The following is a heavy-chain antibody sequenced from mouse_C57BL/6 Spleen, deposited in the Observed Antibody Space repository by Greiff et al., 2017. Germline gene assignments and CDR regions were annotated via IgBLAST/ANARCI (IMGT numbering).Heavy chain of an antibody. CDR2: IDPETGGT. J-gene: IGHJ2*01. CDR3: TNFYDYEGG. D-gene: IGHD2-4*01. CDR1: GYTFTDYE. Sequence: QVQLQQSGAELVRPGASVTLSCKASGYTFTDYEMHWVKQTPVHGLEWIGAIDPETGGTAYNQKFKGKAILTADKSSSTAYMELRSLTSEDSAVYYCTNFYDYEGGWGQGTTLTVSS. V-gene: IGHV1-15*01.